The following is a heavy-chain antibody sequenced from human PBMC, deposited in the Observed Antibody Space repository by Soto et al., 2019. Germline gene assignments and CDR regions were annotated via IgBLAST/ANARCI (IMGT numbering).Heavy chain of an antibody. CDR3: ARVLITSRPLQCSFDY. V-gene: IGHV4-31*03. Sequence: PSETLSLTCSVSGGSIRRSDSCWSWVRQFPGKGLEWIAYITDSGRTDYNPSLQSRATISIDTSKNQFFLNVSSVTAADTAVYFCARVLITSRPLQCSFDYCGPGSLITVSS. D-gene: IGHD3-16*01. CDR2: ITDSGRT. J-gene: IGHJ4*02. CDR1: GGSIRRSDSC.